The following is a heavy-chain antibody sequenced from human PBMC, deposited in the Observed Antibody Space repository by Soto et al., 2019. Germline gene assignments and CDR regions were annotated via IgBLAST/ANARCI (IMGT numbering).Heavy chain of an antibody. J-gene: IGHJ3*02. CDR3: AKDVARITIFGAGAAFDI. CDR1: GFTFSRYA. V-gene: IGHV3-23*01. Sequence: EVQLLESGGGLVQPGGSLRLSCAASGFTFSRYAMSWVRQAPGKGLEWVSGISGVGGSTYYADSVKGRFTISRDNSKDTLYLQMNSLRGEDTAVYYCAKDVARITIFGAGAAFDIWGQGTMVTV. D-gene: IGHD3-3*01. CDR2: ISGVGGST.